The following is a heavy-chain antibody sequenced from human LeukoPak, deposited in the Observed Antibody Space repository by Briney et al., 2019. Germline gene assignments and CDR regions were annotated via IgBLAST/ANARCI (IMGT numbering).Heavy chain of an antibody. CDR2: IYSGGST. V-gene: IGHV3-53*04. D-gene: IGHD1-1*01. J-gene: IGHJ6*02. Sequence: GGSLRLSCAASGFTVSSNYMSWVRQAPGKGLEWVSVIYSGGSTYYADSVKGRFTISRHNSKNTLYLQMNSLRAEDTAVYYCARVMGNEDWYSKYSMDVWGQGTTVTVSS. CDR1: GFTVSSNY. CDR3: ARVMGNEDWYSKYSMDV.